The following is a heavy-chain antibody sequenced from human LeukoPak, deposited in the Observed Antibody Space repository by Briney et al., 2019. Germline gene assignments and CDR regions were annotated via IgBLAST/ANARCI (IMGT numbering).Heavy chain of an antibody. D-gene: IGHD3-22*01. V-gene: IGHV3-23*01. CDR1: GFTFSSYA. Sequence: GGSLRLSCAASGFTFSSYAMSWVRQAPGKGLEWVSTISSSGANTYYADSVRGWFTISRDNSKNTLYLQMNSLRAEDTAVYYCAKDGHYDSSGFTLQYWGQGTLVTVSS. CDR3: AKDGHYDSSGFTLQY. J-gene: IGHJ1*01. CDR2: ISSSGANT.